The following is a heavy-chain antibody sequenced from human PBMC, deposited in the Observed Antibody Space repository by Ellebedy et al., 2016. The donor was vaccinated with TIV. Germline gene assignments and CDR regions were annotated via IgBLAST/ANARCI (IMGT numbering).Heavy chain of an antibody. CDR1: GFTFTSYS. CDR2: ISSSSSYI. CDR3: ASRMVAINPSGYGLDV. J-gene: IGHJ6*02. Sequence: GGSLRLSCAASGFTFTSYSMNWVRQAPGKGLDWVSSISSSSSYIYYADSVKGRFTISRDNAKNTLYLQMNSLGAEDTAVYYCASRMVAINPSGYGLDVWGQGTTVTVSS. V-gene: IGHV3-21*01. D-gene: IGHD4/OR15-4a*01.